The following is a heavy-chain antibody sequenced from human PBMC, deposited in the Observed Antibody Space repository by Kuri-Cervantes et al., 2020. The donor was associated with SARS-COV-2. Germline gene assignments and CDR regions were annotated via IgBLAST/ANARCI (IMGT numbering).Heavy chain of an antibody. Sequence: LSLTCAASGFPFNSYEMNWVRQAPGKGLEWLSYIGNTDSTTYYADPVKGRFTISRDNAKNSLYLQMNSLRAEDTALYYCAKDRMVQGVIRGTAFDPWGQGTLVTVSS. D-gene: IGHD3-10*01. CDR2: IGNTDSTT. CDR3: AKDRMVQGVIRGTAFDP. CDR1: GFPFNSYE. V-gene: IGHV3-48*03. J-gene: IGHJ5*02.